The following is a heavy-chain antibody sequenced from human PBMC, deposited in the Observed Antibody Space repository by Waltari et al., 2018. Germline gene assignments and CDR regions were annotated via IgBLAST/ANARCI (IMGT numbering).Heavy chain of an antibody. V-gene: IGHV4-39*07. J-gene: IGHJ1*01. CDR1: GGSISSSSYY. CDR2: IYYSGST. D-gene: IGHD4-17*01. CDR3: AADYGFEYFQH. Sequence: QLQLQESGSGLVKPSQTLSLTCAVSGGSISSSSYYWGWIRQPPGKGLEWIGSIYYSGSTYYNPSLKSRVTISVDTSKNQFSLKLSSVTAADTAVYYCAADYGFEYFQHWGQGTLVTVSS.